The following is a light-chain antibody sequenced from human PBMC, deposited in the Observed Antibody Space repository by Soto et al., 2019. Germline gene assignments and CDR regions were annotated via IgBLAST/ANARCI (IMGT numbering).Light chain of an antibody. CDR1: SGHSNYA. J-gene: IGLJ2*01. Sequence: QLVLTQSPSASASLGASVKLICTLSSGHSNYAIAWHQQQPEKGPRFLMKLNSDGSHSKGDGIPDRFSGSSSGAERYLTISTLQSEDEADYYCQTWVTGIHIFGGGTKLTVL. CDR2: LNSDGSH. CDR3: QTWVTGIHI. V-gene: IGLV4-69*01.